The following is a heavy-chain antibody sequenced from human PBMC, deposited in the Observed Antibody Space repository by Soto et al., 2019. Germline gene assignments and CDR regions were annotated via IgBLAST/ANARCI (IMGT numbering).Heavy chain of an antibody. CDR2: IIPIFGTA. J-gene: IGHJ6*02. CDR1: GGTFSSYA. Sequence: ASVKVSCKASGGTFSSYAISWVRQAPGQGLEWMGGIIPIFGTANYAQKFQGRVTITADESTSTAYMELSSLRSEDTAVYYCARGRRGIAAALVNYYYYGMDVWGQGTTVTVSS. D-gene: IGHD6-13*01. V-gene: IGHV1-69*13. CDR3: ARGRRGIAAALVNYYYYGMDV.